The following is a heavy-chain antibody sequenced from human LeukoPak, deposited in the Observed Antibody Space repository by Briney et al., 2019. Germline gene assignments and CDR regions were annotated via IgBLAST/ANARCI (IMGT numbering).Heavy chain of an antibody. CDR1: GYTFTSYG. CDR3: ARIENFAEMATIASDY. D-gene: IGHD5-24*01. Sequence: GASVKVSCKASGYTFTSYGISWVRQAPGQGLEWMGWISAYNGNTNYAQKLQGRVTMTTDTSTSTAYMELRSLRSDDTAVYYCARIENFAEMATIASDYWGQGTLVTVSS. J-gene: IGHJ4*02. V-gene: IGHV1-18*01. CDR2: ISAYNGNT.